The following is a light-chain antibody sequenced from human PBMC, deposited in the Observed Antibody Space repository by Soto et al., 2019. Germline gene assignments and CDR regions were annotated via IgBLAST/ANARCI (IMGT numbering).Light chain of an antibody. CDR3: SSYRSTSYV. CDR1: RSDVGGHNY. V-gene: IGLV2-14*01. Sequence: QSLRTQPASVSGSPGQSITISYAGNRSDVGGHNYVSWYQQHPGKAPKLLIYEVTNRPSGVSNRFSGSKSGNTASLTISGLQAEDEADYYCSSYRSTSYVFGTGTKVTV. CDR2: EVT. J-gene: IGLJ1*01.